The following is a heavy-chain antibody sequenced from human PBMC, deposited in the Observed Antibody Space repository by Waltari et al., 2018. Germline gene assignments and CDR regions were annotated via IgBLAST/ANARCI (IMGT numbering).Heavy chain of an antibody. CDR2: IYYSGST. CDR3: ARLGVWFGELLSDY. V-gene: IGHV4-39*01. CDR1: GGSISSSSYY. J-gene: IGHJ4*02. Sequence: QLQLQESGPGLVKPSETLSLTCTVSGGSISSSSYYWGWILQPPGKGVGWIGSIYYSGSTYYNPSLKSRVTIYVDTSKNQFALKLSSVTAADTAVYYCARLGVWFGELLSDYWGQGTLVTVSS. D-gene: IGHD3-10*01.